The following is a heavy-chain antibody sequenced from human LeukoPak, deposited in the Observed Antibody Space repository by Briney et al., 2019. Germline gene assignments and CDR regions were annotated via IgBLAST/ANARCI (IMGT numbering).Heavy chain of an antibody. V-gene: IGHV4-34*01. CDR3: ARGKGSGSYYSYYYYYMDV. D-gene: IGHD3-10*01. J-gene: IGHJ6*03. CDR2: INHSGST. Sequence: PSETLSLTCAVYGGSFSGYYWSWIRQPPGKGLEWIGEINHSGSTNYNPSPKRRATILVDTSKNQFSLKLSSVTAADTAVYYCARGKGSGSYYSYYYYYMDVWGKGTTVTVSS. CDR1: GGSFSGYY.